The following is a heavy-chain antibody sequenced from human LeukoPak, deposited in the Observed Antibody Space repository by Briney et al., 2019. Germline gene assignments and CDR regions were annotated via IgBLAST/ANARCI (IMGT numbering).Heavy chain of an antibody. CDR2: INLGGST. V-gene: IGHV4-34*01. D-gene: IGHD6-19*01. Sequence: PSETLSLTCAISGGSFDGYSWSWIRQSPGKGLEWIGEINLGGSTTYNPSLKSRVTLTIDTSKKEVSLKLTSVTAADTAAYYCARAPSYSSGWYFDYWGQGTLVTVSS. CDR3: ARAPSYSSGWYFDY. CDR1: GGSFDGYS. J-gene: IGHJ4*02.